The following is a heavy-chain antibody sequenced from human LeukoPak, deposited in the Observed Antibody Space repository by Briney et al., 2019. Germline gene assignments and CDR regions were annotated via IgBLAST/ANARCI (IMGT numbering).Heavy chain of an antibody. D-gene: IGHD3-16*02. CDR2: IYYSGST. CDR1: GGSISSYY. J-gene: IGHJ5*02. CDR3: ARDREGITFGGVIVNNWFDP. Sequence: SETLSLTCTVSGGSISSYYWSWIRQPPGKGLEWIGYIYYSGSTNYNPSLKSRVTISVDTSKNQSSLKLSSVTAADTAVYYCARDREGITFGGVIVNNWFDPWGQGTLVTVSS. V-gene: IGHV4-59*01.